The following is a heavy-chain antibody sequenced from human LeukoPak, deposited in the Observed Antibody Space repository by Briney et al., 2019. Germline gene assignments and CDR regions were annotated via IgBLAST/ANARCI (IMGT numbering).Heavy chain of an antibody. J-gene: IGHJ5*02. CDR2: IYTSGGT. V-gene: IGHV4-61*02. CDR1: GGSISSGSYY. D-gene: IGHD3-3*01. CDR3: ARYYDFWSGPSGFDP. Sequence: SETLSLTCTVSGGSISSGSYYWSWIRQPAGKGLEWIGRIYTSGGTNYNPSLKSRVTISVDTSKNQFSLKLSSVTAADTAVYYCARYYDFWSGPSGFDPWGQGTLVTVSS.